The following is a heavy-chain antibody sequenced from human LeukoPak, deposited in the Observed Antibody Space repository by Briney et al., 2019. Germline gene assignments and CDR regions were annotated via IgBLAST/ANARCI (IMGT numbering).Heavy chain of an antibody. Sequence: SETLSLTCAVYGGSFSGYYWSWIRQPPGKGLEWIGYIYYSGSTKYNPSLKSRVTISVDTSKNQFSLKLSSVTAADTAVYYCARALRAVAGTLFDYWGQGTLVTVSS. CDR3: ARALRAVAGTLFDY. CDR1: GGSFSGYY. D-gene: IGHD6-19*01. CDR2: IYYSGST. V-gene: IGHV4-59*01. J-gene: IGHJ4*02.